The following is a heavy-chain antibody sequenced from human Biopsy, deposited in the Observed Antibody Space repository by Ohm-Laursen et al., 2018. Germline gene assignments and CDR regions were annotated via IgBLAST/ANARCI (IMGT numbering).Heavy chain of an antibody. CDR2: ISGSSDII. J-gene: IGHJ4*02. Sequence: SLRLSCSASGFTFSSYAMTWFRQAPGKGLEWVSTISGSSDIIYDTDSVKGRFTISRDNSKNTLYLQMNSLRAEDTAVYYCALAAAQTVTHFDYWGQGTLVTVSS. V-gene: IGHV3-23*01. CDR1: GFTFSSYA. D-gene: IGHD4-17*01. CDR3: ALAAAQTVTHFDY.